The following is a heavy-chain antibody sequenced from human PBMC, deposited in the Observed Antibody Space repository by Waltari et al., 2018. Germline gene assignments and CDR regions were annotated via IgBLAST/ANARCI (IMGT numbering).Heavy chain of an antibody. J-gene: IGHJ3*02. Sequence: EVQLLESGGGLVQPGGSLRLSCAASGFTFSSYAMSWVRQAPGKGLEWVSAISGSGGSTYYADSVKGRFTISRDNSKNTLYLQMNSLRAEDTAVYYCAKKVVWYSSSWSDAFDIWGQGTMVTVSS. D-gene: IGHD6-13*01. V-gene: IGHV3-23*01. CDR3: AKKVVWYSSSWSDAFDI. CDR2: ISGSGGST. CDR1: GFTFSSYA.